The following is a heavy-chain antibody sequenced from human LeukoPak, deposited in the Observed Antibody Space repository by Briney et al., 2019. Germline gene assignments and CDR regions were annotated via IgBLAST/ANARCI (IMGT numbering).Heavy chain of an antibody. D-gene: IGHD3-10*01. CDR2: ISWNSVTL. V-gene: IGHV3-9*01. Sequence: GRSLRLSCAASGFTFDNYAMHWVRQTPGNGLEWVAGISWNSVTLGYADSAKGRFTISRDNAKTSLYLQMNSLRPEDTALYFCVKDHSPYHYGSGSYFAWGQGTLVTVSS. J-gene: IGHJ5*02. CDR3: VKDHSPYHYGSGSYFA. CDR1: GFTFDNYA.